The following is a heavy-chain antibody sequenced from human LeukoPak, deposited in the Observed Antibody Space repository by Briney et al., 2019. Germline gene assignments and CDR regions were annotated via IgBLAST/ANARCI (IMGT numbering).Heavy chain of an antibody. Sequence: SETLSLTCTVSGGSISSYHWSWIRQPAGKGLEWIGRIYTSGSTNYNPSLKSRVTMSVDTSKNQFSLKLSPVTAADTAVYYCARAATSIAVAGTGYYYYYMDVWGQGTTVTVSS. J-gene: IGHJ6*03. D-gene: IGHD6-19*01. CDR3: ARAATSIAVAGTGYYYYYMDV. V-gene: IGHV4-4*07. CDR2: IYTSGST. CDR1: GGSISSYH.